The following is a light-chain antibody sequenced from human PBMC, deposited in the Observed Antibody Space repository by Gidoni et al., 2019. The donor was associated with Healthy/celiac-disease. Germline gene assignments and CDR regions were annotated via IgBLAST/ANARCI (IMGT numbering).Light chain of an antibody. Sequence: IVMTQSPATLSVSPGERATLSCRASQSVSSNLAWYQQKPGQAPRLLIYGASSKATGIPARFSGSGSGTEFTLTISILQSEDFAVYYCQQYNNWPITFGQGTRLEIK. CDR2: GAS. V-gene: IGKV3-15*01. CDR3: QQYNNWPIT. J-gene: IGKJ5*01. CDR1: QSVSSN.